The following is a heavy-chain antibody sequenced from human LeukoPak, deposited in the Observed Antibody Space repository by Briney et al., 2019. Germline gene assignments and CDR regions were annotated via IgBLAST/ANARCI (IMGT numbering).Heavy chain of an antibody. CDR1: GFTFSSYV. Sequence: GGSLRLSCAASGFTFSSYVMSWVRQAPGKGLEWVSAISGSGGSTYSADSVKGRFTISRDDSRNTLYLQMNSLRGDDTAVYYCAKDVGKWESLHFFDYWGQGTLVTVSS. J-gene: IGHJ4*02. D-gene: IGHD1-26*01. CDR2: ISGSGGST. CDR3: AKDVGKWESLHFFDY. V-gene: IGHV3-23*01.